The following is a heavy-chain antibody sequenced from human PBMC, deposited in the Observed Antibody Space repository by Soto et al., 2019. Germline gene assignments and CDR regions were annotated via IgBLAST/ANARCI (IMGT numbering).Heavy chain of an antibody. V-gene: IGHV3-74*01. D-gene: IGHD2-2*01. CDR1: GFTFSTYW. J-gene: IGHJ6*02. Sequence: PGWSLRLSCAASGFTFSTYWMHWVRQTPGKGLVWVSRISGDGSITHYADSVKGRFTISRDNAKNTLYLQLDSLRAEDTALYYCARGTSPSPGGRMDVWGQGATVTVS. CDR2: ISGDGSIT. CDR3: ARGTSPSPGGRMDV.